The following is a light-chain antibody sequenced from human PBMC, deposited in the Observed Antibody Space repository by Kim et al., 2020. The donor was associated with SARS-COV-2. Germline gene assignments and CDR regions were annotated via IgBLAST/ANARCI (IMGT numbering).Light chain of an antibody. J-gene: IGKJ2*03. CDR2: AAS. Sequence: AIRMTQSPSSFSASTGDRVTITCRASQGISSYLAWHQQKPGKAPKLLIYAASTLQSGVPSRFSGSGSGTDFTLTISCLQSEDFATYYCQQYYSYLPYSFGQGTKLEI. CDR3: QQYYSYLPYS. V-gene: IGKV1-8*01. CDR1: QGISSY.